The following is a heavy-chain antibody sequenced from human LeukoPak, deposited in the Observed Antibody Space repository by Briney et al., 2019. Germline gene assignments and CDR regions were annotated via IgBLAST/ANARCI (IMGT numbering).Heavy chain of an antibody. CDR1: GFTFSDYY. CDR3: ARMAGTGFRDY. CDR2: ISSSGSTI. D-gene: IGHD6-19*01. V-gene: IGHV3-11*01. J-gene: IGHJ4*02. Sequence: PGGSLRPSCAASGFTFSDYYMSWIRQAPGKGLEWVSYISSSGSTIYYADSVKGRFTISRDDAKNSLYLQMNSLRAEDAAVYYCARMAGTGFRDYWGQGTLVTVSS.